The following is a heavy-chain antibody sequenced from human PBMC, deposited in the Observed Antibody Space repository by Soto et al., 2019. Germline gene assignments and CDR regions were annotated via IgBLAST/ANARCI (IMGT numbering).Heavy chain of an antibody. CDR3: AVAGKGLFDY. Sequence: PWGSLRLSCAASGFTFISYEINFFRQAPGKGLEWVSYISSSGSTIYYADSVKGRFTISRDNAKNSLYLQMNSLRAEDTAVYYCAVAGKGLFDYWGQGTLVTVSS. CDR1: GFTFISYE. CDR2: ISSSGSTI. V-gene: IGHV3-48*03. D-gene: IGHD6-19*01. J-gene: IGHJ4*02.